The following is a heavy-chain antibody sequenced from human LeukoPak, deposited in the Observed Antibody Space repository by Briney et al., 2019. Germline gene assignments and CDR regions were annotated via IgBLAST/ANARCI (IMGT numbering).Heavy chain of an antibody. J-gene: IGHJ4*02. CDR2: INAGNGNT. D-gene: IGHD5-18*01. Sequence: VSVKVSCKASGYTFTSYAMHWVRQAPGQRLEWMGWINAGNGNTKYSQKFQGRVTITRDTSASIACMELSSLRSEDTAVYYCARDDTAMAHFDYWGQGTLVTVSS. CDR3: ARDDTAMAHFDY. CDR1: GYTFTSYA. V-gene: IGHV1-3*01.